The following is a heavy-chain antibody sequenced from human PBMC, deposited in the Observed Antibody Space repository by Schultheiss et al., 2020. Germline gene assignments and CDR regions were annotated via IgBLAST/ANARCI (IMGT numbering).Heavy chain of an antibody. V-gene: IGHV4-61*08. CDR2: IYYSGST. CDR1: GGSISSGGYY. D-gene: IGHD3-3*01. J-gene: IGHJ6*02. Sequence: SETLSLTCTVSGGSISSGGYYWSWIRQHPGKGLEWIGYIYYSGSTNYNPSLKSRVTISVDTSKNQFSLKLSSVTAADTAVYYCARGLFGVVTLDYYYYGMDVWGQGTTVTVSS. CDR3: ARGLFGVVTLDYYYYGMDV.